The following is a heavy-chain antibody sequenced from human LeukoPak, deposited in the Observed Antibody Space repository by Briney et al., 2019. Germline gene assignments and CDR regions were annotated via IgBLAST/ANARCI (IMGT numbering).Heavy chain of an antibody. CDR1: GFTFSSYA. V-gene: IGHV3-30*04. J-gene: IGHJ3*02. Sequence: PGGSLRLSCAASGFTFSSYAMHWVRQAPGKGLEWVAVISYDGSNIYYADSVKGRFTISRDNSKNTLYLRMNSLRAEDTAVYYCARDGNAHAFDIWGQGTMVTVSS. CDR3: ARDGNAHAFDI. D-gene: IGHD4-23*01. CDR2: ISYDGSNI.